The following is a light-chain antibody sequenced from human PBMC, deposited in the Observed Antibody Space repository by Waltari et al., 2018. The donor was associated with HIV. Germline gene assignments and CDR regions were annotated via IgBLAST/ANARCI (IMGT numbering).Light chain of an antibody. V-gene: IGLV1-44*01. CDR1: SSNIERNT. CDR3: AAWDDSLDGYV. J-gene: IGLJ1*01. CDR2: SSN. Sequence: QSVLTQPPSASGTPGQRVTISCSGSSSNIERNTVNWYQQFPGTTPKVVIYSSNQRPSGLPDRFSGARSGTSASLAISGLHSDDEAHYYCAAWDDSLDGYVFGPGTEVTVL.